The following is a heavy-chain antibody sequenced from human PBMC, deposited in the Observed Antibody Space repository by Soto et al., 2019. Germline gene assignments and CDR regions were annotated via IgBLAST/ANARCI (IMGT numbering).Heavy chain of an antibody. CDR1: GYSFTSYW. CDR3: ARHVAARQYYYYGMDV. V-gene: IGHV5-10-1*01. Sequence: PGESLKVSCKGSGYSFTSYWISWVRQMPGKGLEWMGRIDPSDSYTNYSPSFQGHVTISADKSISTAYLQWSSLKASDTAMYYCARHVAARQYYYYGMDVWGQGTTVTVSS. CDR2: IDPSDSYT. J-gene: IGHJ6*02. D-gene: IGHD6-6*01.